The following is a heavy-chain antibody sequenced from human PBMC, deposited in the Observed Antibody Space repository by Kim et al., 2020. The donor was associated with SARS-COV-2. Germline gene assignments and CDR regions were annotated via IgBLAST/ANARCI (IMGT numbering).Heavy chain of an antibody. D-gene: IGHD2-8*01. CDR2: TYSAGYT. J-gene: IGHJ4*02. V-gene: IGHV3-66*01. Sequence: GGSLRLSCLVSGFTVSTNYMSWVRQAPGKGLEWVSMTYSAGYTYYADSVKGRFTVSRDTSKNTVYLQMNNLRAEDTAVYYCAMETFDYWGQGTLVTVSS. CDR1: GFTVSTNY. CDR3: AMETFDY.